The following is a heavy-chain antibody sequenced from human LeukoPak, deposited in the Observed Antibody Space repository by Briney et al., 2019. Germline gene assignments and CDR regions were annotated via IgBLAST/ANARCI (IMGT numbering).Heavy chain of an antibody. CDR3: ARYPGSSSHYFDY. J-gene: IGHJ4*02. D-gene: IGHD6-6*01. Sequence: SETLSLTCAVYGASFSGYHWSWIRQPPGRGLEWIGDIGHDGGTYYNPSLKSRVTISVDTSKNQFSLKLSSVTAADTAVYYCARYPGSSSHYFDYWGQGTLVTVSS. CDR2: IGHDGGT. CDR1: GASFSGYH. V-gene: IGHV4-34*09.